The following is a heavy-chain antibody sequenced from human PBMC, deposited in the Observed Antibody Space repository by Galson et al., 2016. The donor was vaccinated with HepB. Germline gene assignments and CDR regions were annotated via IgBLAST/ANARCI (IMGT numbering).Heavy chain of an antibody. V-gene: IGHV3-73*01. Sequence: SLRLSCAASGFTFSNYWMHWVRQASGKGLEWVGLIKRKPNNYATVYGASVTGRFTISRDDSKNTAYLQMDSLKTEDTAVYYCARDPGARNGMNVWGQGTTVTVSS. CDR2: IKRKPNNYAT. CDR3: ARDPGARNGMNV. CDR1: GFTFSNYW. D-gene: IGHD3-10*01. J-gene: IGHJ6*02.